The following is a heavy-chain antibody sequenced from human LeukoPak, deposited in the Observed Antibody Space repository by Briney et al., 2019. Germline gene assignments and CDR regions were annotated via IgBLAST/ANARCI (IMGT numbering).Heavy chain of an antibody. D-gene: IGHD2-2*02. V-gene: IGHV1-24*01. CDR1: GYTLTELS. Sequence: GASVKVSCKVSGYTLTELSMHWVRQAPGKGLEWMGGFDPEDGETIYAQKFQGRVTMTEDTSTDTAYMELSSLRSEDTAVYYCARAGVGYCSSTSCYTEYYYYGMDVWGQGTTVTVSS. J-gene: IGHJ6*02. CDR3: ARAGVGYCSSTSCYTEYYYYGMDV. CDR2: FDPEDGET.